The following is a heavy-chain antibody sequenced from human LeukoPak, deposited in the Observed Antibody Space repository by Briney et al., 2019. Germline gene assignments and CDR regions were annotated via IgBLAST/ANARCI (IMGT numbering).Heavy chain of an antibody. CDR3: AREGAQDDVVVVPAALDF. D-gene: IGHD2-2*01. V-gene: IGHV4-4*07. J-gene: IGHJ4*02. CDR1: NGSIGTYY. Sequence: SETLSLTCTVSNGSIGTYYWTWIRQSARKGLEWIGRIHTTGSTNYNPSLTSRVTMSVDTSKNQFSLRLTSVTAADTAVYYGAREGAQDDVVVVPAALDFWGQGTLVTVSS. CDR2: IHTTGST.